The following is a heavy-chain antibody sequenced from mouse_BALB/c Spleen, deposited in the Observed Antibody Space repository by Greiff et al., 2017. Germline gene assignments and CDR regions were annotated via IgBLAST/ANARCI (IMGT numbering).Heavy chain of an antibody. CDR2: ISDGGSYT. CDR1: GFTFSDYY. D-gene: IGHD1-2*01. J-gene: IGHJ4*01. Sequence: EVKLVESGGGLVKPGGSLKLSCAASGFTFSDYYMYWVRQTPEKRLEWVATISDGGSYTYYPDSVKGRFTISRDNARNILYLQMSSLRSEDTAMYYCARGGGYGSLYAMDYWGQGTSVTVSS. CDR3: ARGGGYGSLYAMDY. V-gene: IGHV5-4*02.